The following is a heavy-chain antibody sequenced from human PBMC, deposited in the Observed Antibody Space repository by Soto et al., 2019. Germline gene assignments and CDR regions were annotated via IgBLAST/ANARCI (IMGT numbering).Heavy chain of an antibody. CDR2: IYHSGST. V-gene: IGHV4-4*02. Sequence: SETLSLTCAVSGGSISSSNWWSWVRQPPGKGLEWIGEIYHSGSTNYNPSLKSRVTISVDKSKNQFSLKLSSVTAADTAVYYCARAGAVAGIGFDYWGQGTLVTVSS. J-gene: IGHJ4*02. D-gene: IGHD6-19*01. CDR3: ARAGAVAGIGFDY. CDR1: GGSISSSNW.